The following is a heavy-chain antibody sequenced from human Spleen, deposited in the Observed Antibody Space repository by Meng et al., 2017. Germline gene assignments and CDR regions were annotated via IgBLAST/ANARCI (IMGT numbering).Heavy chain of an antibody. J-gene: IGHJ5*02. V-gene: IGHV1-18*01. D-gene: IGHD3-10*01. CDR2: LGADNGNT. CDR1: DYTFTGYG. Sequence: HVQLLQSGAEVKQPGASLKVSCKASDYTFTGYGVCWVRQAPGQGLEWMAWLGADNGNTNHAQKFQGRVTPTTDTSTSTAYMELRSLRSDDTAVYYCARGGGYNWFDPWGQGTLVTVSS. CDR3: ARGGGYNWFDP.